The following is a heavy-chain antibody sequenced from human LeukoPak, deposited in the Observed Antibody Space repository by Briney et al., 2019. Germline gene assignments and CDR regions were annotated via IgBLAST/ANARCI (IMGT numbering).Heavy chain of an antibody. CDR1: GFTFSSYA. CDR3: ARDHPQYYYDSSGYSDSWYFDL. J-gene: IGHJ2*01. Sequence: LRLSCAASGFTFSSYAMSWIRQPPGKGLEWIGYIYYSGSTYYNPSLKSRVTISVDTSKNQFSLKLSSVTAADTAVYYCARDHPQYYYDSSGYSDSWYFDLWGRGTLVTVSS. CDR2: IYYSGST. V-gene: IGHV4-30-4*08. D-gene: IGHD3-22*01.